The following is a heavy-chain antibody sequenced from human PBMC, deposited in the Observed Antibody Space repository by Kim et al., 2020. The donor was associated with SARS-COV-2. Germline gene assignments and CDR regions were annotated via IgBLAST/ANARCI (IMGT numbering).Heavy chain of an antibody. J-gene: IGHJ4*02. Sequence: YTPSFQGQVTISADKSISTAYLQWSSLKASDTAMYYCARLTGDSSGFTVWGQGTLVTVSS. V-gene: IGHV5-51*01. D-gene: IGHD3-22*01. CDR3: ARLTGDSSGFTV.